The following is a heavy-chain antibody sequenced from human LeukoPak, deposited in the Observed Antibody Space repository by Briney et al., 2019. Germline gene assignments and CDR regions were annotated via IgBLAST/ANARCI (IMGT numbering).Heavy chain of an antibody. CDR1: GFTFSSYA. Sequence: GRSLRLSCAASGFTFSSYAMHWVRQAPGKGLEWVAVISYDGSNKYYADSVKGRFTISRDNSKNTLYLQMNSLRAEDTAVYYCAKDSGREMPMTTVMRWGQGTLVTVSS. J-gene: IGHJ4*02. D-gene: IGHD4-11*01. CDR3: AKDSGREMPMTTVMR. CDR2: ISYDGSNK. V-gene: IGHV3-30-3*01.